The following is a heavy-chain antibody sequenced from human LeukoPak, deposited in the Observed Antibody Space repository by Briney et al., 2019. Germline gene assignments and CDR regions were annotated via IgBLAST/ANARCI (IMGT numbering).Heavy chain of an antibody. CDR1: GGSISSSSYY. CDR3: ARDLPYYDSSGYYSH. J-gene: IGHJ4*02. CDR2: VYYSGST. D-gene: IGHD3-22*01. V-gene: IGHV4-39*07. Sequence: SETLSLTCTVSGGSISSSSYYWGWIRQPPGKGLEWIGSVYYSGSTYYNPSLKSRVTISVDTSKNQFSLKLSSVTAADTAVYYCARDLPYYDSSGYYSHWGQGTLVTVSS.